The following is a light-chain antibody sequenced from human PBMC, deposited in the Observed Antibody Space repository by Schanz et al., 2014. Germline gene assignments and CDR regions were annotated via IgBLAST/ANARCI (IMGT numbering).Light chain of an antibody. Sequence: EMVMTQSPATLSVSPGERATLSCRASQNIFSNLAWYQQKSGQAPRLLIYGASSRATGVPDRVSGSGSGTDFTLTISRLEPEDFAVYFCQQYGSSPPYTFGQGTKLEIK. CDR1: QNIFSN. CDR2: GAS. J-gene: IGKJ2*01. CDR3: QQYGSSPPYT. V-gene: IGKV3-20*01.